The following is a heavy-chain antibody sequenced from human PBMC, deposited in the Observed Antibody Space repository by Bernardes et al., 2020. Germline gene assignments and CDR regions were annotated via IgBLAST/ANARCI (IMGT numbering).Heavy chain of an antibody. V-gene: IGHV4-59*01. Sequence: SETLSLTCTVSGGSISSYYWSWIRQPPGKGLEWIGYIYYSGSTNYNPSLKSRVTISVDTSKNQFSLKLSSVTAADTAVYYCARAVGSSSGGRWYYYYGMDVWGKGTTVTVSS. CDR3: ARAVGSSSGGRWYYYYGMDV. J-gene: IGHJ6*04. D-gene: IGHD6-6*01. CDR1: GGSISSYY. CDR2: IYYSGST.